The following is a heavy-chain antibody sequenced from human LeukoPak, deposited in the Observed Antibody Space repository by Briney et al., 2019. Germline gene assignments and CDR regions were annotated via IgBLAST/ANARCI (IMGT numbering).Heavy chain of an antibody. CDR3: ARREVGATYYYFDY. J-gene: IGHJ4*02. Sequence: GGSLRLSCAASGSTFSSYSMNWVRQAPGKGLEWVSSISSSSSYIYYADSVKGRFTISRDNAKNSLYLQMNSLRAEDTAVYYCARREVGATYYYFDYWGQGTLVTVSS. CDR1: GSTFSSYS. V-gene: IGHV3-21*01. D-gene: IGHD1-26*01. CDR2: ISSSSSYI.